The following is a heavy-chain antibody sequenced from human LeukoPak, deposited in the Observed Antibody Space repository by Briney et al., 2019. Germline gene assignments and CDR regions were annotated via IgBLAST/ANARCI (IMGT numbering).Heavy chain of an antibody. CDR2: IRYDGSNK. J-gene: IGHJ4*02. Sequence: GGSLRLSXAASGFTFGSYGMHWVRQTPGKGLEWVAFIRYDGSNKYYADSVKGRFTISRDNSKNTLYLQMNSLRAEDTAVYYCAKVLCSGGSCYWDIDYWGQGTLVTVSS. CDR1: GFTFGSYG. D-gene: IGHD2-15*01. CDR3: AKVLCSGGSCYWDIDY. V-gene: IGHV3-30*02.